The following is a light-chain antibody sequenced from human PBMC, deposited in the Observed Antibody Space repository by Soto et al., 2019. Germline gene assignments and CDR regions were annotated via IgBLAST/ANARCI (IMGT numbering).Light chain of an antibody. CDR3: GADHGSGSNFVYV. CDR2: VGTGGIVG. CDR1: SGYSNYK. J-gene: IGLJ1*01. Sequence: QLVLTQPPSASASLGASVTLTCTLSSGYSNYKVDWDQQGPGKGPRFVMRVGTGGIVGSKGDGIPDRFSVLGSGLNRYLTIKNIQEEDESDYHCGADHGSGSNFVYVFGTGTKVTVL. V-gene: IGLV9-49*01.